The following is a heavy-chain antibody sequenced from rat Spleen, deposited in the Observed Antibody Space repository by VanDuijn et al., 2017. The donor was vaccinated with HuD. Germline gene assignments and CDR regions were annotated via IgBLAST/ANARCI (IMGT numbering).Heavy chain of an antibody. CDR2: IWGNGDT. V-gene: IGHV2S61*01. D-gene: IGHD1-12*03. CDR1: GFSLTSFH. J-gene: IGHJ2*01. Sequence: QVQLKESGPGLVQPSQTLSLTCTVSGFSLTSFHVSWVRQPPGKGLEWMGVIWGNGDTNYRSALKSRLSISRDTSKSQVFLKVNNLQTEDTAMYFGATQHYYDGYYRDYWGQGVMVTVSS. CDR3: ATQHYYDGYYRDY.